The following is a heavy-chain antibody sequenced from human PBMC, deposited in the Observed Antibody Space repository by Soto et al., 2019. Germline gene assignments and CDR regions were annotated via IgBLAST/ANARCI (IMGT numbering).Heavy chain of an antibody. J-gene: IGHJ4*02. V-gene: IGHV1-18*01. CDR2: ISAYNGNT. D-gene: IGHD6-13*01. CDR3: ARARYSPDFYSRAPGDY. CDR1: GYTYTGYV. Sequence: ASVKVSCKASGYTYTGYVISWVRQAPGQGFEWMGWISAYNGNTNYAQKLQGRVTMTTDTSTSTAYMELRSLRSDDTAVYYCARARYSPDFYSRAPGDYWCEGTLVNVSS.